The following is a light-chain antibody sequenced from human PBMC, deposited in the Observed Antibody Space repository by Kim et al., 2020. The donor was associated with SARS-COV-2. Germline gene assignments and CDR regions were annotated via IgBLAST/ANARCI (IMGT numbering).Light chain of an antibody. CDR3: QSYDSSIVV. CDR2: EDN. J-gene: IGLJ2*01. Sequence: GKPVTISCPRSSGRIASNYVQWYQQRPGSAPTTVIYEDNQRPSGVPDRFSGSIDSSSNSASLTISGLKTEDEADYYCQSYDSSIVVFGGGTKLTVL. CDR1: SGRIASNY. V-gene: IGLV6-57*03.